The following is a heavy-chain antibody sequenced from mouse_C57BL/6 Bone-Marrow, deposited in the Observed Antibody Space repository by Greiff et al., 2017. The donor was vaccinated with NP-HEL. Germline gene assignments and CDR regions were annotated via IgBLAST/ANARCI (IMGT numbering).Heavy chain of an antibody. J-gene: IGHJ3*01. D-gene: IGHD1-1*01. V-gene: IGHV1-55*01. CDR1: GYTFTSYW. CDR3: ASSGRYYYSRRYAWFTY. CDR2: IYPGTGST. Sequence: QVQLKQPGAELVQPGASVKLSCKASGYTFTSYWITWVKQTPGQGLEWIGDIYPGTGSTTYNEKFKSKATLTAATSSSTAYMQLRSLPSEASAVLYYASSGRYYYSRRYAWFTYMSQGTVITVSA.